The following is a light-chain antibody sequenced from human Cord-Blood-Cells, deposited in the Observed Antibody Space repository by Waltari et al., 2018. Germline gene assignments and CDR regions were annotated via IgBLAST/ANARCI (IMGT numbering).Light chain of an antibody. J-gene: IGLJ2*01. V-gene: IGLV1-44*01. CDR2: SNH. CDR1: SSHIGSNT. Sequence: QSVLTPPPSASGTPGQRVTISCSGSSSHIGSNTVHWYQQPPGTAPKLLIYSNHQRPSGVPDRFSGYKSGTSASLAISGLQSEDEADYYCAAWDDSLNGVVFGGGTKLTVL. CDR3: AAWDDSLNGVV.